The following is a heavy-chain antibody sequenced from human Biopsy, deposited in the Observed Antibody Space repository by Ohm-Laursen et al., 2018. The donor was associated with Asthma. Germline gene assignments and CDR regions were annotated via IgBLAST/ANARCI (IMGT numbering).Heavy chain of an antibody. CDR1: GFTSSDYY. J-gene: IGHJ4*02. V-gene: IGHV3-11*01. D-gene: IGHD6-19*01. CDR3: ARDSYSSGLYDDFES. CDR2: INGKSNSI. Sequence: SLRLSCAASGFTSSDYYMSWIRQAPGKGLEWISYINGKSNSIEYADSVKGRFTISRDNAKNSLYLQMNSLRAEDTAVYYCARDSYSSGLYDDFESWGQGTLVTVSP.